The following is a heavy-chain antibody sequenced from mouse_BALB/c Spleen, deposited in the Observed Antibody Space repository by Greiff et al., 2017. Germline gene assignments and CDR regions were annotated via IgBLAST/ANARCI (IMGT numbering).Heavy chain of an antibody. Sequence: EVQLQQSGPELMKPGASVKISCKASGYSFTSYYMHWVKQSHGKSLEWIGYIDPFNGGTSYNQKFKGKATLTVDKSSSTAYMHLSSLTSEDSAVYYCARSGYSASAYWGQGTTLTVSS. CDR1: GYSFTSYY. V-gene: IGHV1S135*01. CDR3: ARSGYSASAY. CDR2: IDPFNGGT. J-gene: IGHJ2*01. D-gene: IGHD3-1*01.